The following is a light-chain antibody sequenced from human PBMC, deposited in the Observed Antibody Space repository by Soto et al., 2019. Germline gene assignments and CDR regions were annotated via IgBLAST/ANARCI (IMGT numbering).Light chain of an antibody. CDR3: QQYGSSPPAWT. CDR1: QSVSSNY. J-gene: IGKJ1*01. CDR2: GAS. Sequence: EIVLTQSPGTLSLSPGERATLSCRASQSVSSNYLAWYQQKPGQAPRLLIYGASSRTIGIPDKFSGSGSGTDFTLTISRLEPEDFAVYYCQQYGSSPPAWTFGQGTKVEIK. V-gene: IGKV3-20*01.